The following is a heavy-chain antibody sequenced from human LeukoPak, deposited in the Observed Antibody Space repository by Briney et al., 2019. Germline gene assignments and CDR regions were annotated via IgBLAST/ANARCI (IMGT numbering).Heavy chain of an antibody. Sequence: PSETLSLTCAVYGGSFSGYYWSWIRQPPGKGLEWIGEINHSGSTNYNPSLKSRVTISVDTSKDQFSLKLSSVTAADTAVYYCARDQTYYGEQNYFDYWGQGTLVTVSS. J-gene: IGHJ4*02. CDR2: INHSGST. CDR3: ARDQTYYGEQNYFDY. CDR1: GGSFSGYY. V-gene: IGHV4-34*01. D-gene: IGHD4-17*01.